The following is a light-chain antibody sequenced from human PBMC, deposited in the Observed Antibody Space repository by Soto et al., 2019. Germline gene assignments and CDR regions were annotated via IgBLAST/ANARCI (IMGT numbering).Light chain of an antibody. CDR3: TSYTSSSTPYV. Sequence: QSALTQPASVSGSPGQSLTISCTGTSSDVGGYKFVSWYQQHPGEAPKLIIYEVSNRPSGVSTRFSGSKSGNTASLTISGLQAEDEADYFCTSYTSSSTPYVFGTGTKVTVL. V-gene: IGLV2-14*01. J-gene: IGLJ1*01. CDR2: EVS. CDR1: SSDVGGYKF.